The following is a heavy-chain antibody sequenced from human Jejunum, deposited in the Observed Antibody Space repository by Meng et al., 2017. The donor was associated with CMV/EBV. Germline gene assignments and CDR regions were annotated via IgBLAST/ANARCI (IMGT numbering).Heavy chain of an antibody. CDR2: IGTLHDT. V-gene: IGHV3-13*01. D-gene: IGHD1-1*01. CDR1: GFTFSGYD. J-gene: IGHJ4*02. Sequence: EVQLVESWGALVQPVGSLRLSCVASGFTFSGYDLHWVRQLRGKGPEWVSSIGTLHDTYYPDSVRGRFTISRENAKNSLYLQMNSLTAGDTATYYCVASRTSYWTSGLDFWGQGSLVTVSS. CDR3: VASRTSYWTSGLDF.